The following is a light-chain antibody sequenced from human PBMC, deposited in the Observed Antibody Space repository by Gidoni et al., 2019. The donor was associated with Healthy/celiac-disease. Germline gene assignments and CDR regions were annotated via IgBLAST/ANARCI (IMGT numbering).Light chain of an antibody. V-gene: IGKV3-11*01. CDR1: QSVSSY. CDR3: RQRSNWPPYT. J-gene: IGKJ2*01. CDR2: DAS. Sequence: EIVLTQSPATLSLSPGERATLSCRASQSVSSYLAWYQQKPGQAPRLLIYDASNRATGIPARCSGSGSGTDFTLTISSLEPEDFAVYYCRQRSNWPPYTFGQGTKLEIK.